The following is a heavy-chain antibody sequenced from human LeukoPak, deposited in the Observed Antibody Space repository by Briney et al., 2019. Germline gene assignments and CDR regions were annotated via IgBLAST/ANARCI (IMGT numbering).Heavy chain of an antibody. J-gene: IGHJ4*02. V-gene: IGHV3-20*04. D-gene: IGHD3-22*01. CDR1: GFTFDDYG. CDR3: ARGGYYDSSAYINAPDY. CDR2: INWNGGST. Sequence: GGSLRLSCAASGFTFDDYGVSWVRQVPGKGLAWVSSINWNGGSTRYAASVKGRYTISRDNARNSLYLQMNSLRAEDTALYYCARGGYYDSSAYINAPDYWGQGTLVTVST.